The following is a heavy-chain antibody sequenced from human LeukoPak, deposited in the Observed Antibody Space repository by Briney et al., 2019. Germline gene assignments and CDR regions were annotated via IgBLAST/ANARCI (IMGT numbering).Heavy chain of an antibody. J-gene: IGHJ4*02. CDR1: GGTFSSYA. V-gene: IGHV1-69*06. D-gene: IGHD4-17*01. CDR2: IIPMFGTA. Sequence: SVKVSCKASGGTFSSYAISGVRQAPGQGREWMGGIIPMFGTAKYAQKFQGRVTITADKATSTAYMELSSLRSEDTAVYSCASPKYDYGDELDYWGQGTLVTVSS. CDR3: ASPKYDYGDELDY.